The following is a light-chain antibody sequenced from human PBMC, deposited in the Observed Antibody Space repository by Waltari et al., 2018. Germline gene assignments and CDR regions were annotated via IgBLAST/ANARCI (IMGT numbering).Light chain of an antibody. J-gene: IGLJ1*01. Sequence: QSALTQPRSVSGSPGQSVTISCTGTSSDVGTYDRVSWYQQSPGNAPKLMIYDVSKRPSGVPTRFSASKSGNTASLTISGLQAEDEADYYCCSYAGAYTYVFGTGTKVTVL. CDR2: DVS. CDR1: SSDVGTYDR. V-gene: IGLV2-11*01. CDR3: CSYAGAYTYV.